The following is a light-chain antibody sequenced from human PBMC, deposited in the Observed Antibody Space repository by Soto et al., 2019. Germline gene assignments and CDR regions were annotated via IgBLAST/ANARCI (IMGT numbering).Light chain of an antibody. CDR2: WAS. CDR3: HQCYTRPLYT. Sequence: DIVMAQSPDSLVVSLGERATINCKSSQNILYSSNNKNYLNWHQQKPGQPPELLIYWASTRESGVPDRFSGSGSGTDFTLTISSLQAEDVAVSHCHQCYTRPLYTFGQGTKLEIK. J-gene: IGKJ2*01. V-gene: IGKV4-1*01. CDR1: QNILYSSNNKNY.